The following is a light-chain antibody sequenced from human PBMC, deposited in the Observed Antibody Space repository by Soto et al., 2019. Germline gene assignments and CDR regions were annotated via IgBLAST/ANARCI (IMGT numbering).Light chain of an antibody. V-gene: IGKV3-20*01. Sequence: IVLTQSPGTLSLSPGERATLSCRASQSVSSNNLAWYQQRPGQAPRVVIYGASTRAIGIPERFSGSGSGTDFTLTISRLEPEDFAVYYCQQYGRSPFTFGPGTKVDIK. CDR2: GAS. CDR1: QSVSSNN. J-gene: IGKJ3*01. CDR3: QQYGRSPFT.